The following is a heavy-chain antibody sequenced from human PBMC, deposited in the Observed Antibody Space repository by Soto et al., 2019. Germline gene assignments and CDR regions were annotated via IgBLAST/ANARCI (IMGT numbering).Heavy chain of an antibody. J-gene: IGHJ5*02. CDR2: IYYSGST. V-gene: IGHV4-31*03. CDR1: GGSISSGGYY. D-gene: IGHD2-21*02. Sequence: PSATLSLTCTVSGGSISSGGYYWSWIRQHPGKGLEWIGYIYYSGSTYYNPSLKSRVTISVDTSKNQLSLKLTSVTAADTALYFCAREIVTAGGNNYFDPWGPGTLITVSS. CDR3: AREIVTAGGNNYFDP.